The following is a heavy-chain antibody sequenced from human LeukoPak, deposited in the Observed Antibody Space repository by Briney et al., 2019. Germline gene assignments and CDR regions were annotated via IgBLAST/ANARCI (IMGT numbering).Heavy chain of an antibody. CDR2: IKKDGSEK. CDR3: ARENFEY. Sequence: PGGSLRLPCAVSGFTFSSYSMNWVRQAPGKGLEWVANIKKDGSEKYYVDSVKGRFTISRDNAKNSLYLQMNSLRVEDTAVYYCARENFEYCGQGTLVTVSS. J-gene: IGHJ4*02. V-gene: IGHV3-7*05. CDR1: GFTFSSYS.